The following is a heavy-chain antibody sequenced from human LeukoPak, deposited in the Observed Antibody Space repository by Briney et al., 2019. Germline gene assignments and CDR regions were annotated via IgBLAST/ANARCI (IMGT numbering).Heavy chain of an antibody. D-gene: IGHD3-16*02. V-gene: IGHV3-7*03. CDR1: GFTFSSYW. Sequence: PGGSLRLSCAAFGFTFSSYWMSRVRQAPGKGLEWVANIKQDGSEKYYVDSVKGRFTISRDNAKNSLYLQMNSLRAEDTAVYYCARDWGSYRFWGQGTLVTVSS. J-gene: IGHJ4*02. CDR2: IKQDGSEK. CDR3: ARDWGSYRF.